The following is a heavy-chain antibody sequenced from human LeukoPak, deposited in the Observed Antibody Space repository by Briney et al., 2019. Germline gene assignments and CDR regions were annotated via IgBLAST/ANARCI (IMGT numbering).Heavy chain of an antibody. V-gene: IGHV4-61*01. CDR2: IYYSGST. J-gene: IGHJ4*02. D-gene: IGHD2-15*01. Sequence: SETLSLTCTVSGGSVSSGSYYWSWIRQPPGKGLEWIGYIYYSGSTNHNPSLKSRVAISVDTSKNQFSLKLSSVTAADTAVYYCAKTPAATTFDYWGQGTLVTVSS. CDR3: AKTPAATTFDY. CDR1: GGSVSSGSYY.